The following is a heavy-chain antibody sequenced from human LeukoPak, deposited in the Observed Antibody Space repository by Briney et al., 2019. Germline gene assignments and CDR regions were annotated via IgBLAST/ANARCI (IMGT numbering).Heavy chain of an antibody. D-gene: IGHD1-26*01. CDR1: GFTFSSYS. Sequence: GGSLRHSCAASGFTFSSYSMNWVRQAPGKGLEWVSSISSSSSYIYYADSVKGRFTISRDNAKNSLYLQMNSLRAEDTAVYYCALRELIVGATDYWGQGTLVTVSS. CDR3: ALRELIVGATDY. V-gene: IGHV3-21*01. CDR2: ISSSSSYI. J-gene: IGHJ4*02.